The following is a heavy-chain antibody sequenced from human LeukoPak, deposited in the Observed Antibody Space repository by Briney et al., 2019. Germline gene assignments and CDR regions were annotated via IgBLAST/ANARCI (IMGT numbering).Heavy chain of an antibody. J-gene: IGHJ5*02. CDR1: GFTFSSYA. D-gene: IGHD3-10*01. CDR2: ISYDGSNK. V-gene: IGHV3-30*04. CDR3: AKLYGSGSPRWFDP. Sequence: GRSLRLSCAASGFTFSSYAMHWVRQAPGKGLEWVAVISYDGSNKYYADSVKGRFTVSRDNSKNTVYLQMNSLRADDTAVYYCAKLYGSGSPRWFDPWGQGTLVSVSS.